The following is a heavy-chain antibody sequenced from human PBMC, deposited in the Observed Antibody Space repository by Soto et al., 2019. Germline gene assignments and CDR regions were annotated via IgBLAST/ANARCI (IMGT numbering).Heavy chain of an antibody. V-gene: IGHV3-23*01. J-gene: IGHJ4*02. CDR2: ISGSGGST. D-gene: IGHD2-15*01. CDR3: AKSAKYCSGGSCYSNY. Sequence: EVQLLESGGGLVQPGGSLRLSCAASGFTFSSYAMSWVSQAPGKGLEWVSAISGSGGSTYYADSVKGRFTISRDNSKNTLYLQMNSLRAEDTAVYYCAKSAKYCSGGSCYSNYWGQGTLVTVSS. CDR1: GFTFSSYA.